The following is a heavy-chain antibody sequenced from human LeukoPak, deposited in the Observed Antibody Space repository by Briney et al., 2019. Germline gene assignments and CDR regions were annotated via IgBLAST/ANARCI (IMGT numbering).Heavy chain of an antibody. Sequence: GGSLRLSCAASGFTFSDAWMTWVRQAPGKGLEWVGRIKSGGTTDYAAPVKGRFTISRDDSKNTLYLQMNSLKTEDTAVYYCTTGPRPTYSSGWPEVFDYWGQGTLVTVSS. J-gene: IGHJ4*02. CDR2: IKSGGTT. CDR1: GFTFSDAW. CDR3: TTGPRPTYSSGWPEVFDY. V-gene: IGHV3-15*01. D-gene: IGHD6-19*01.